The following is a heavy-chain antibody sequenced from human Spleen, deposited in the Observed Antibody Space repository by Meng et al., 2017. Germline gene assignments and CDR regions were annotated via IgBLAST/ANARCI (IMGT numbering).Heavy chain of an antibody. CDR3: ARASGVRGVFTVSVDAFDV. J-gene: IGHJ3*01. CDR2: IAYDGGIK. CDR1: GFTFSDYG. D-gene: IGHD3-10*01. V-gene: IGHV3-30-3*01. Sequence: GESLKISCAASGFTFSDYGFHWVRQAPGKGLEWVAIIAYDGGIKYYADSVKGRFTISRDNAENTLYLEMNSLSAADTAVYYCARASGVRGVFTVSVDAFDVWGQGAMVTVSS.